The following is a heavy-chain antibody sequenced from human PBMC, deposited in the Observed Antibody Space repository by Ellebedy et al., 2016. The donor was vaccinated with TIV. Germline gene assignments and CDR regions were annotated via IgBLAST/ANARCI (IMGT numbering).Heavy chain of an antibody. D-gene: IGHD3-16*01. Sequence: PGGSLRLSCAASGLTFSNYWMHWVRQGPGKGPVWVARISDDASSTVYADSVQGRFTISRDNIKNTLYLQMNSLRVEDTAVYYCVAIYGWGSIYWGQGALVTVSS. CDR3: VAIYGWGSIY. CDR2: ISDDASST. J-gene: IGHJ4*01. CDR1: GLTFSNYW. V-gene: IGHV3-74*01.